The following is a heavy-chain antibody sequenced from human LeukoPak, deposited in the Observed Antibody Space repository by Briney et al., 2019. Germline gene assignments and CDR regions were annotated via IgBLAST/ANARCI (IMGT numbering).Heavy chain of an antibody. CDR1: GYTFTTYN. CDR2: ISGYNGNT. V-gene: IGHV1-18*01. CDR3: ARDFGYGDYLFDD. J-gene: IGHJ4*02. Sequence: GASVKVSCKASGYTFTTYNINWVRQAPGQGLEWMGWISGYNGNTNYAQKLQGRVTMTTDTSTSTAYMELRSLRSDDTAVYYCARDFGYGDYLFDDWGQGTLVTVSS. D-gene: IGHD4-17*01.